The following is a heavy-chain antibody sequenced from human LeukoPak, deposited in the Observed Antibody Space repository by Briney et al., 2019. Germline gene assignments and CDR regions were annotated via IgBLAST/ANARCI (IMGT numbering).Heavy chain of an antibody. J-gene: IGHJ4*02. V-gene: IGHV1-2*02. CDR3: ARGSPIVTMATNYNFYL. CDR1: GYTFTGYY. Sequence: ASVKVSCKASGYTFTGYYMHWVRQAPGQGLEWMGWMNPNSGGTNYAQKFQGRVTMTRDTSISTAYMALSRLRSDDTAVYYCARGSPIVTMATNYNFYLWGQGTLVTVSS. CDR2: MNPNSGGT. D-gene: IGHD5-24*01.